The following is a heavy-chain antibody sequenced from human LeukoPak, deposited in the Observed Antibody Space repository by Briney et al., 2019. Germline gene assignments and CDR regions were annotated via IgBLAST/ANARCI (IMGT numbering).Heavy chain of an antibody. J-gene: IGHJ4*02. CDR3: ARDISHDYGEIY. Sequence: ASVKVSCKASGYTFTGYYMHWVRQAPGQGLEWMGRINPNSGGTNYAQKFQGRVTMTRDTSISTAYMELSRLRSDDTAVYYCARDISHDYGEIYWGQGTLVTVSS. D-gene: IGHD4-17*01. CDR1: GYTFTGYY. V-gene: IGHV1-2*06. CDR2: INPNSGGT.